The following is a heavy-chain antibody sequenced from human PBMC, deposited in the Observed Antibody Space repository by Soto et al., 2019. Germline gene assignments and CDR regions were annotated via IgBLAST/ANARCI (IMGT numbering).Heavy chain of an antibody. CDR2: FNPSGLST. J-gene: IGHJ4*02. CDR3: AKVTHRGPIAVAGPLGS. CDR1: GSITNHH. V-gene: IGHV1-46*01. Sequence: QAHLVQSGAEVKKPGASVNVSCQASGSITNHHMHWVRKAPGQGLEWMGIFNPSGLSTTYAQKFQGRVTITRDTSTSTVYMELSSLTSEYTAVYFCAKVTHRGPIAVAGPLGSWGQGTLVIVSS. D-gene: IGHD6-19*01.